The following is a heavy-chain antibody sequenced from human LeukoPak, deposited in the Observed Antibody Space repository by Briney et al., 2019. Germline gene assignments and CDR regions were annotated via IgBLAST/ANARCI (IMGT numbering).Heavy chain of an antibody. J-gene: IGHJ4*02. CDR2: IKDRGSEK. CDR1: GFTFINYW. V-gene: IGHV3-7*01. D-gene: IGHD5-24*01. CDR3: ARGEMAAITLGY. Sequence: PGGSLRLSCAASGFTFINYWMTWVRQAPGKELEWVAAIKDRGSEKYNVDSVEGRFTISRDNARNSLSLQMNSLRAEDTAVYFCARGEMAAITLGYWGQGTLVTVSS.